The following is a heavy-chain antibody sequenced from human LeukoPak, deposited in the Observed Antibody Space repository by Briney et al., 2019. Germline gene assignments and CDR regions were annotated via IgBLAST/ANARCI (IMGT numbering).Heavy chain of an antibody. D-gene: IGHD6-19*01. CDR3: AREQGWTTDYYGMDV. CDR1: GFTFNDYS. V-gene: IGHV3-21*01. J-gene: IGHJ6*02. CDR2: ISSSSSYI. Sequence: PGGSLRLSCAASGFTFNDYSMNWVRQAPGKGLEWVSSISSSSSYIYYADSVKGRFTISRDNAKNSLYLQMNSLRAEDTAVYYCAREQGWTTDYYGMDVWGQGTTVTVSS.